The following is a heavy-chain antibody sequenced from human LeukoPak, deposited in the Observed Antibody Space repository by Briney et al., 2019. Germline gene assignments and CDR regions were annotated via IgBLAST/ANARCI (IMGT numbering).Heavy chain of an antibody. D-gene: IGHD4-17*01. CDR3: AKRTSVTTSNSPLDY. CDR2: ISYDGSNK. V-gene: IGHV3-30*18. CDR1: GFTFSSYG. J-gene: IGHJ4*02. Sequence: GGSLRLSCAASGFTFSSYGMHWVRQAPGKGLEWVAVISYDGSNKYYADSVKGRFTISRDNSKNTLYLQMNSLRAEDTAVYYCAKRTSVTTSNSPLDYWGQGTLVTVSS.